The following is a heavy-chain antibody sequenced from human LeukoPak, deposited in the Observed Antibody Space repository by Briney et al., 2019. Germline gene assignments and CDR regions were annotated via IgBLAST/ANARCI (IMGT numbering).Heavy chain of an antibody. V-gene: IGHV1-2*02. D-gene: IGHD5-24*01. CDR2: INPNSGGT. CDR1: GYTFTGYY. Sequence: GASVKVSCKASGYTFTGYYMHWVRQAPGQGLEWMGWINPNSGGTNYAQKFQGRVTMTRDTSISTAYMELSRLRSDDTAVYYCASDGRKLMEMATKNWFDPWGQGTLVTVSS. CDR3: ASDGRKLMEMATKNWFDP. J-gene: IGHJ5*02.